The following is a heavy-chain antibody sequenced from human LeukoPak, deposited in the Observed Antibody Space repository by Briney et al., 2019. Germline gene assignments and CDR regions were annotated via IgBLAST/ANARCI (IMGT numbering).Heavy chain of an antibody. V-gene: IGHV3-7*01. Sequence: GGSLRLFCAASGFTFSSYWMSWVRQTPGKGLEWVANIKQDGSEKYYVDSVKGRFTISRDNAKNSLYLQMNSLRAEDTAVYYCARDESSGLNWFDPWGQGTLVTVSS. J-gene: IGHJ5*02. CDR1: GFTFSSYW. CDR3: ARDESSGLNWFDP. D-gene: IGHD6-19*01. CDR2: IKQDGSEK.